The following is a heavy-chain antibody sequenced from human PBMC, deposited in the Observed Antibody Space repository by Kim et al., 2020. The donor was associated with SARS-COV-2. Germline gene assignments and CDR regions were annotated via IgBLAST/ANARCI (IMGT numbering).Heavy chain of an antibody. CDR3: ARDRNSASGFDY. Sequence: DYAVSVKSRIPINPDTSKNQFSLQLNSVTPEDTAVYYCARDRNSASGFDYWGQGTLVTVSS. J-gene: IGHJ4*02. D-gene: IGHD3-10*01. V-gene: IGHV6-1*01.